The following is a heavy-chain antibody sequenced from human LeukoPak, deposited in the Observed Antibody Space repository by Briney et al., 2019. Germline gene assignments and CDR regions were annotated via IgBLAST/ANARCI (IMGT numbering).Heavy chain of an antibody. Sequence: ASVKVSCKASGFNFTSYGISWVRQAPGQGLDWIGWISAYNGNTNYAQKLQGRVTMTTDTSTSTAYMELRSLRSDDTAVYYCVRAARDYYYYYGMDVWGQGTTVTVSS. V-gene: IGHV1-18*01. CDR1: GFNFTSYG. CDR2: ISAYNGNT. D-gene: IGHD2-15*01. CDR3: VRAARDYYYYYGMDV. J-gene: IGHJ6*02.